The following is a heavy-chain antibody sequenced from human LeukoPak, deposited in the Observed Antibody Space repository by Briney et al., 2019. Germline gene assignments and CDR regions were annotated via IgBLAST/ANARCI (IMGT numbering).Heavy chain of an antibody. D-gene: IGHD1-20*01. J-gene: IGHJ4*02. Sequence: ASVKVSCKASGYTFTGYYMHWVRQAPGQGLEWMGWINPNSGGTNYAQKFQGRVTMTRDTSISTAYMELSRLRSDDTAVYYCARDRGTNWSDRPTFDYWGQGTLVTVSS. CDR1: GYTFTGYY. CDR3: ARDRGTNWSDRPTFDY. CDR2: INPNSGGT. V-gene: IGHV1-2*02.